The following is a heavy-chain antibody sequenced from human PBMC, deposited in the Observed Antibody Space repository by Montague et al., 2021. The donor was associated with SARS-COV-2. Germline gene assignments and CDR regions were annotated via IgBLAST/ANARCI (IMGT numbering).Heavy chain of an antibody. J-gene: IGHJ4*02. CDR3: GSDTTAYFRFDY. CDR2: IYYSGTT. V-gene: IGHV4-39*07. CDR1: GASIGCSTYY. Sequence: SETLSLTCTVSGASIGCSTYYWGWLRQPPGKDLEWIGTIYYSGTTHYNPSLRSRVTISLDTSKNQVSLRLTSVTAADTAFYYCGSDTTAYFRFDYWGRGTLVSVSS. D-gene: IGHD3-9*01.